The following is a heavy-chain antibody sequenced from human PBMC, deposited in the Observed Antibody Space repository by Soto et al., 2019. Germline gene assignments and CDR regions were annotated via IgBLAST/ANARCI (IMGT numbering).Heavy chain of an antibody. CDR2: IYPSDSDT. V-gene: IGHV5-51*01. CDR1: GSNFGGYW. J-gene: IGHJ4*02. D-gene: IGHD3-3*01. Sequence: GESLKISGKDYGSNFGGYWIAGVRQISGNGLECVGIIYPSDSDTSGRSSVQGKVTIPANETSCSAYLQWSSLRASDTAMYYCARRGVSTRNFDYSGQGTPVT. CDR3: ARRGVSTRNFDY.